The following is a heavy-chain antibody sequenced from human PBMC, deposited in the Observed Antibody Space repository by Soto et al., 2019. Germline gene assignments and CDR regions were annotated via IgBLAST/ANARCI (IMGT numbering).Heavy chain of an antibody. CDR3: ATNLWAYGSGSYPHDY. CDR2: IIPIFGTA. J-gene: IGHJ4*02. D-gene: IGHD3-10*01. Sequence: QVQLVQSGAEVKKPGSSVKVSCKASGGTFSSYAISWVRQAPGQGLEWMGGIIPIFGTANYAQKFQGRVTSTADESTSTDYMELSSLRSEDTAVYYCATNLWAYGSGSYPHDYWGQGTLVTVSS. V-gene: IGHV1-69*12. CDR1: GGTFSSYA.